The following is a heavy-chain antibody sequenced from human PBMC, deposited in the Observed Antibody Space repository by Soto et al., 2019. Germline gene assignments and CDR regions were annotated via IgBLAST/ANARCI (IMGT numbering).Heavy chain of an antibody. D-gene: IGHD4-17*01. V-gene: IGHV1-2*04. CDR3: ARGFNDYCGNSDFLHRMDV. CDR2: INPNSGGT. CDR1: GYSFTGYC. J-gene: IGHJ6*02. Sequence: SVSVAWKASGYSFTGYCMHWVRRAPGEGLEWMGWINPNSGGTNYAQKFQGWVTMTRDTSISTDYMELSRLRSDDTAVYYFARGFNDYCGNSDFLHRMDVWGLGTMGTVSS.